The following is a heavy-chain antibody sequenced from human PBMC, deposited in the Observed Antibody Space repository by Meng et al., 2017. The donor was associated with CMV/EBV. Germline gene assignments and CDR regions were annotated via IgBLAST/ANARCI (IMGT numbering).Heavy chain of an antibody. CDR2: INPNSGGT. CDR3: ARVLRQQLVPGYFDY. J-gene: IGHJ4*02. V-gene: IGHV1-2*02. Sequence: ASVKVSCKASGYTFTGYYMHWVRQAPGQGLEWMGWINPNSGGTNYAQKFQGRVTMTRDTSISTAYMELSRLRSDDTAVYYCARVLRQQLVPGYFDYWGQGTRVTAPQ. D-gene: IGHD6-13*01. CDR1: GYTFTGYY.